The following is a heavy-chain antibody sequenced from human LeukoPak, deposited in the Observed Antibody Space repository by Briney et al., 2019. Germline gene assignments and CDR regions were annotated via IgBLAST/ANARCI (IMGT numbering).Heavy chain of an antibody. Sequence: GGSLRLSCAASGFIFSDYEMNWVRQGPGKGLEWISYISSSNTIYYADSVMGRFTISRDNAKNSPYLQMNSLRAEDTAVYYCARGGYYYYYMDVWGKGTTVTVSS. D-gene: IGHD6-13*01. CDR1: GFIFSDYE. CDR2: ISSSNTI. CDR3: ARGGYYYYYMDV. V-gene: IGHV3-69-1*01. J-gene: IGHJ6*03.